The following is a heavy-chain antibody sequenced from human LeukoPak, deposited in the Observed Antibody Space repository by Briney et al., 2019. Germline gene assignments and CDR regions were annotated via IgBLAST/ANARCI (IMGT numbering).Heavy chain of an antibody. CDR3: ARDDSSGWYKTWGFDY. CDR1: GGSISSYY. Sequence: PSETLSLTCTVSGGSISSYYWSWIRQPPGKGLEWIGYIYYSGSTNYNPSLKSRVTISVDTSKNQFSLKLSSVTAADTAVYYCARDDSSGWYKTWGFDYWGQGTLVTVSS. D-gene: IGHD6-19*01. V-gene: IGHV4-59*12. J-gene: IGHJ4*02. CDR2: IYYSGST.